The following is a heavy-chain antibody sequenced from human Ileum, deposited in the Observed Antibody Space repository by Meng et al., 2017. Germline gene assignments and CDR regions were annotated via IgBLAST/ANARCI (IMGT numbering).Heavy chain of an antibody. CDR2: ISASAATT. Sequence: GESLKISCAASGFTFSGFAMRWVRQAPGKGLEWVSAISASAATTYYADSVRGRFTISRDNSKNTLYLQMNSLRAEDTAVYYCAKVSSHGSYYFDFWGQGTLVTVSS. V-gene: IGHV3-23*01. CDR3: AKVSSHGSYYFDF. CDR1: GFTFSGFA. D-gene: IGHD3-10*01. J-gene: IGHJ4*02.